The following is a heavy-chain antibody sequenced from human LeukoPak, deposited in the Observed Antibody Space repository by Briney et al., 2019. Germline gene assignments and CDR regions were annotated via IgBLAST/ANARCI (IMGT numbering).Heavy chain of an antibody. CDR3: TREPINGDCQFDY. Sequence: GGSLRLSCTGSGFTFSTYFINWVRQAPGKGLEWVSYISGSGNTINYADSVKGRFTISRDDSKSTVYLQMSSLRAEDAALYYCTREPINGDCQFDYWGQGTLVTVSS. CDR2: ISGSGNTI. V-gene: IGHV3-48*01. J-gene: IGHJ4*02. D-gene: IGHD2-21*02. CDR1: GFTFSTYF.